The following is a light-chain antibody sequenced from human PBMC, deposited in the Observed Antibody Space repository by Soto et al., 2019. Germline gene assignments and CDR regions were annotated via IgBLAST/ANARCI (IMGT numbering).Light chain of an antibody. J-gene: IGKJ5*01. Sequence: EIVMTQSPATLSVSPWGIATLSCRASQSISDTLAWYQQKPGQAPRLLIHGASTRATGFPGRFSGSGSGTEFSFTVTSLQSEDFAVYYCQQYDQWPITFGQGTRLEIK. V-gene: IGKV3-15*01. CDR2: GAS. CDR1: QSISDT. CDR3: QQYDQWPIT.